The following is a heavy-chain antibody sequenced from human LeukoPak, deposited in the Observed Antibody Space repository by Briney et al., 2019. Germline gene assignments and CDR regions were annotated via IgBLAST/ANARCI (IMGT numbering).Heavy chain of an antibody. J-gene: IGHJ4*02. V-gene: IGHV3-48*01. CDR2: ITSTSSNI. CDR1: GFIFSRYS. D-gene: IGHD3-22*01. CDR3: ARDRRTYYYDSSGYTFDY. Sequence: PGGSLRLSCAASGFIFSRYSMNWVRQAPGKGLEWISYITSTSSNIYYADSVKGRFTISRDNAKNSLYLQMNSLRAEDTAVYYCARDRRTYYYDSSGYTFDYWGQGTLVTVSS.